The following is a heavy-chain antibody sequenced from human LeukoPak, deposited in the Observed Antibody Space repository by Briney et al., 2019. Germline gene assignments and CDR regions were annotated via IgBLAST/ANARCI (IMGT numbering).Heavy chain of an antibody. Sequence: PSETLSLTCAVSGGSISSSDFYWGWIRQPPGKGLEWIASIYYSGTTSYNPSLQSRLTLSADTSRNQFSLKLSSVTAADTAIYYCARHIHNGGWKYYFDYWGQGTLVTVSS. J-gene: IGHJ4*02. D-gene: IGHD2-8*01. CDR2: IYYSGTT. CDR3: ARHIHNGGWKYYFDY. CDR1: GGSISSSDFY. V-gene: IGHV4-39*01.